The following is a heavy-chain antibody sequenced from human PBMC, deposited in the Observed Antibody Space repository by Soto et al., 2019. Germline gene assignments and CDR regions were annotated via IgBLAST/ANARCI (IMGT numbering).Heavy chain of an antibody. CDR3: VRLTSRIAAASHGRSNYLDT. J-gene: IGHJ4*02. CDR2: VFFMGNT. Sequence: PPETRSPASIFAGASATMVSSWWGWSREDAGRGREWIGDVFFMGNTWYNADLKARLTISVDTSNDQFSLRLSSVTAADTAFYFCVRLTSRIAAASHGRSNYLDTWGPGTLVTVSS. V-gene: IGHV4-39*01. D-gene: IGHD6-25*01. CDR1: GASATMVSSW.